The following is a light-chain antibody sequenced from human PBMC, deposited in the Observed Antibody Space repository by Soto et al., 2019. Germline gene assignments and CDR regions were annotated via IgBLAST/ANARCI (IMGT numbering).Light chain of an antibody. J-gene: IGKJ4*01. CDR2: GAS. Sequence: EIVVTQSPGTLSLSPGERATLSCRASQSVSTSYLAWYQQQPGQAPRLLIYGASSRATGIPDRFSGSGSGADFTLTISRLEPEDFAVYYCQQYGSVPLTFGGGTKVEIK. CDR3: QQYGSVPLT. V-gene: IGKV3-20*01. CDR1: QSVSTSY.